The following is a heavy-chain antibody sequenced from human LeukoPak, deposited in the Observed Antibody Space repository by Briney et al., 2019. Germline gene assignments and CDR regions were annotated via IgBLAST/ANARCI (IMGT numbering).Heavy chain of an antibody. D-gene: IGHD4-17*01. CDR2: IYYSGST. J-gene: IGHJ4*02. Sequence: SETLSLTYTVSGGSISSYYWSWIRQPPGKGLEWIGYIYYSGSTNYNPSLKSRVTISVDTSKNQFSLKLSSVTAADTAVYYCARHGGYGDFIDYWGQGTLVTVSS. CDR1: GGSISSYY. V-gene: IGHV4-59*08. CDR3: ARHGGYGDFIDY.